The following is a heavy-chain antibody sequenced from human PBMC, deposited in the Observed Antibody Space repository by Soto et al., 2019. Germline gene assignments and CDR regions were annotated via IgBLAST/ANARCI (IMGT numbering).Heavy chain of an antibody. D-gene: IGHD1-26*01. CDR1: GYSFTSYW. J-gene: IGHJ6*02. CDR3: ARNVGLVGATYYYYYGMDV. CDR2: IYPGDSDT. Sequence: PGESLKISCXGSGYSFTSYWIGWVRQMPGKGLEWMGIIYPGDSDTRYSPSFQGQVTISADKSISTAYLQWSSLKASDTAMYYCARNVGLVGATYYYYYGMDVWGQGTTVTVSS. V-gene: IGHV5-51*01.